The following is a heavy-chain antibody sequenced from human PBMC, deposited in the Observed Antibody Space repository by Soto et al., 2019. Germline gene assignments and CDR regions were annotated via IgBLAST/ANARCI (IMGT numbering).Heavy chain of an antibody. Sequence: EVQLLESGGGLVQRGGSLRLSCAASGFPFSSYVMSWVRQAPGKGLEGVSGISGGGSNTFYADYVKGRFTISRDNSQNTLLLQMNSLGAEDTAVYYCAKDSNKYSSSRRGRYFDYWGQGIGVTVSS. CDR1: GFPFSSYV. V-gene: IGHV3-23*01. CDR2: ISGGGSNT. D-gene: IGHD6-6*01. CDR3: AKDSNKYSSSRRGRYFDY. J-gene: IGHJ4*02.